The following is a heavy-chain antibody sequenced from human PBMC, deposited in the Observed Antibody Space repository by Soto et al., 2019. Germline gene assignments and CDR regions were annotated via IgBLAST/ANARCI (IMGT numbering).Heavy chain of an antibody. D-gene: IGHD3-10*02. CDR3: AHYVSTSPAGWFAP. V-gene: IGHV2-5*02. CDR2: IYWDDDK. CDR1: GLSLSTSGEA. Sequence: QITLKESGPTLVKPTQTLTLTCTFSGLSLSTSGEAVGWIRQPPGKALDWLALIYWDDDKRYNPTLKTRLTITKHTSKNQVVLTLTNMDPVDTATYYCAHYVSTSPAGWFAPWGQGILVPVSS. J-gene: IGHJ5*02.